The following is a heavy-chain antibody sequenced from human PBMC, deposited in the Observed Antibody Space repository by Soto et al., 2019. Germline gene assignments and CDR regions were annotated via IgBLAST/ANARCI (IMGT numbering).Heavy chain of an antibody. D-gene: IGHD2-21*01. J-gene: IGHJ5*02. Sequence: PSETLSLTCTVSGGSITSYNWNWLRQPPGKALEWIGYVYNSGSTNYNPSLKSRVTISVDTSKNQFSLKVNSVTAADTAVYYCARRAVVAVTGSLDNWLDPWGQGIWVTVSS. CDR1: GGSITSYN. CDR2: VYNSGST. CDR3: ARRAVVAVTGSLDNWLDP. V-gene: IGHV4-59*01.